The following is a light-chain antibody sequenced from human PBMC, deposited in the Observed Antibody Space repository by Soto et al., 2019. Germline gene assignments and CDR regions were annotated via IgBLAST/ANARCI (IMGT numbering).Light chain of an antibody. CDR2: KAS. J-gene: IGKJ1*01. CDR3: QQYNSYWT. CDR1: QNIRSW. V-gene: IGKV1-5*03. Sequence: DIQMTQSPSTLSASVGDRVTITCRASQNIRSWLAWYQQKTGKAPKLLIHKASNLESGVPSRFSGSGSGTEFTLTISSLQPDDFATYYCQQYNSYWTFGQGTKVEIK.